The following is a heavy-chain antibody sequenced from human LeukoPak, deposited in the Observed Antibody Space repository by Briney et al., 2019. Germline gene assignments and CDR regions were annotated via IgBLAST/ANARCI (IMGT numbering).Heavy chain of an antibody. CDR3: ARDQYEAGELELLIYYMDV. Sequence: AGGSLRLSCAASGFTFSSYSMNWVRQAPGKGLEWVSSISSSSSYIYYADSVKGRFTISRDNAKNSLYLQMNSLRAEDTAVYYCARDQYEAGELELLIYYMDVWGKGTTVTVSS. J-gene: IGHJ6*03. V-gene: IGHV3-21*01. CDR1: GFTFSSYS. D-gene: IGHD1-7*01. CDR2: ISSSSSYI.